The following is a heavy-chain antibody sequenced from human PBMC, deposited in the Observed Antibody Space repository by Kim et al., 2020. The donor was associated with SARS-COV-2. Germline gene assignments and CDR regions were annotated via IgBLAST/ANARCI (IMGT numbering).Heavy chain of an antibody. CDR2: IIPIFGTA. Sequence: SVKVSCKASGGTFSSYAISWVRQAPGQGLEWMGGIIPIFGTANYAQKFQGRVTITADESTSTAYMELSSLRSEDTAVYYCASDLNYNYYDSKPKSDCWGQGTLVTVSS. V-gene: IGHV1-69*13. CDR1: GGTFSSYA. CDR3: ASDLNYNYYDSKPKSDC. J-gene: IGHJ4*02. D-gene: IGHD3-22*01.